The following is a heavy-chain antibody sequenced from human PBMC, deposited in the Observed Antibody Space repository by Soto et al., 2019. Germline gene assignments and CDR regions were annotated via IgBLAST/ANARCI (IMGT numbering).Heavy chain of an antibody. Sequence: QVQLVESGGGVVQPGKSLRLSCAASGFRLSDFAMHWVRQAPGKGLEWVAAISYDGSKKYFADSVKGRFTISRDTSNNTLYLQMNSLRPDATAVYPCARTVGDFDPCFDYWGPGTLVTVSS. J-gene: IGHJ4*02. CDR3: ARTVGDFDPCFDY. V-gene: IGHV3-30-3*01. CDR1: GFRLSDFA. CDR2: ISYDGSKK. D-gene: IGHD4-17*01.